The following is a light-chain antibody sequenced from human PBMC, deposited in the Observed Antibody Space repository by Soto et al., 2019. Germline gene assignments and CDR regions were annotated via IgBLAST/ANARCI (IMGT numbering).Light chain of an antibody. V-gene: IGKV4-1*01. CDR3: QQYFSPLPYT. CDR1: QSVLHSSSNKDY. CDR2: WAS. J-gene: IGKJ2*01. Sequence: DIVMTQSPDSLAVSLGERATINCKSSQSVLHSSSNKDYLAWYQQKPGQPPKLLFCWASTREAGVPDRFSGSGSGTDFSLTISGLQPEDVAVYYCQQYFSPLPYTFGQGTKLEIK.